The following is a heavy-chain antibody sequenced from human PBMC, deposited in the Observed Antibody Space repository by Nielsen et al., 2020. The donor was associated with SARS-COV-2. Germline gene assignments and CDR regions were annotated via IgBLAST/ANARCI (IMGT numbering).Heavy chain of an antibody. CDR3: ANLWGSGWFYFDN. Sequence: GESLKISCAASGFSFSSFAMSWVRQAPGKGLEWVSGISVSGDITYHADSVKGRFTISRDNAKNALYLQMSSLRAEDTAEYYCANLWGSGWFYFDNWGQGTLVTVSA. D-gene: IGHD6-19*01. J-gene: IGHJ4*02. CDR1: GFSFSSFA. V-gene: IGHV3-23*01. CDR2: ISVSGDIT.